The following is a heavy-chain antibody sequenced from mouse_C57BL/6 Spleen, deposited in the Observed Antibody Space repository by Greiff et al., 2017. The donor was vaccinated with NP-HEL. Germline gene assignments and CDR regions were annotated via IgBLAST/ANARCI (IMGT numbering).Heavy chain of an antibody. CDR2: IDPSDSYT. D-gene: IGHD3-3*01. CDR3: ARNRDRAMDY. CDR1: GYTFTSYW. Sequence: VQLQQPGAELVMPGASVKLSCKASGYTFTSYWMHWVKQRPGQGLEWIGEIDPSDSYTNYNQKFKGKSTLTVDKSSSTAYMQLSSLTSEDSAVYYCARNRDRAMDYWGQGTSVTVSS. V-gene: IGHV1-69*01. J-gene: IGHJ4*01.